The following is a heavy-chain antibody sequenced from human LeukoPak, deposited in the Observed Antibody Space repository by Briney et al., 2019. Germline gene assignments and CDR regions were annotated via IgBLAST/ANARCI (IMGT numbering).Heavy chain of an antibody. CDR3: AKDEGYCSGGSCYSYDY. Sequence: GRSLRLSCAASGFTFSSYGMHWVRQAPGKGLEWVAVISYDGSNKYYADSVKGRLTISRDNSKNTLYLQMNSLRAEDTAVYYCAKDEGYCSGGSCYSYDYWGQGTLVTVSS. CDR2: ISYDGSNK. J-gene: IGHJ4*02. V-gene: IGHV3-30*18. D-gene: IGHD2-15*01. CDR1: GFTFSSYG.